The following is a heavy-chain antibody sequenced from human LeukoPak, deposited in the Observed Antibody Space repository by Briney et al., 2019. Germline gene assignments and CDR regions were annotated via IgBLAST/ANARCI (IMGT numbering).Heavy chain of an antibody. CDR1: GFTFSSYW. V-gene: IGHV3-48*04. J-gene: IGHJ4*02. D-gene: IGHD2-15*01. CDR3: ARPTPSTHLPDY. CDR2: ISGSGSAT. Sequence: GGSLRLSCAASGFTFSSYWMSWVRQAPGKGLEWVSYISGSGSATHYADSVKGRFVISRDNAKNSLYLQMNSLRAEDTAVYYCARPTPSTHLPDYWGQGTLVTVSS.